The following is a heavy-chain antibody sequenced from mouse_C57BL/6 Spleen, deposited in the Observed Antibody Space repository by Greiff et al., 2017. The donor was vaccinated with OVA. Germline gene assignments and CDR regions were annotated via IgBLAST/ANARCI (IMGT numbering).Heavy chain of an antibody. CDR1: GYTFTSYW. CDR2: IHPNSGST. Sequence: VQLQQPGAELVKPGASVKLSCKASGYTFTSYWMHWVKQRPGQGLEWIGMIHPNSGSTNYNEKFKSKATLTVDKSSSTAYMQLSSLTSEDSAVYYCARGDGYLSLYAMDYWGQGTSVTVSS. J-gene: IGHJ4*01. CDR3: ARGDGYLSLYAMDY. D-gene: IGHD2-3*01. V-gene: IGHV1-64*01.